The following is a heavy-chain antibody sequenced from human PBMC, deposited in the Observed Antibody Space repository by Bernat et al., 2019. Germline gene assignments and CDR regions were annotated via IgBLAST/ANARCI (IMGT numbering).Heavy chain of an antibody. J-gene: IGHJ3*02. V-gene: IGHV3-48*04. CDR3: ARVLYNSSGYKGNSDAFDI. Sequence: EVQLVESGGGLVQPGGSLRLSCAASGFTFSSYSMNWVRQAPGKGLEWVSYISSSSSYTNYADSVKGRFTISRDNAKNSLYLQMNSLRAEDTAVYYCARVLYNSSGYKGNSDAFDIWGQGTMVTVSS. CDR1: GFTFSSYS. CDR2: ISSSSSYT. D-gene: IGHD6-19*01.